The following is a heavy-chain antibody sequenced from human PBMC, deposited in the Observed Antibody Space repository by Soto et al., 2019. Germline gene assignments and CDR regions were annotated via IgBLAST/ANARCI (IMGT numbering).Heavy chain of an antibody. J-gene: IGHJ6*02. Sequence: EVQLLESGGGLVQPGGSLRLSCAASGFTFSSYAMSWVRQAPGKGLEWVSAISGSGGSTYYADSVKGRFTISLDNSKNTLYLQMNSLRAEDTAVYYCAGGGYCSGGSCYSPYYYYYGMDVWGQGTTVTVSS. CDR2: ISGSGGST. D-gene: IGHD2-15*01. CDR1: GFTFSSYA. CDR3: AGGGYCSGGSCYSPYYYYYGMDV. V-gene: IGHV3-23*01.